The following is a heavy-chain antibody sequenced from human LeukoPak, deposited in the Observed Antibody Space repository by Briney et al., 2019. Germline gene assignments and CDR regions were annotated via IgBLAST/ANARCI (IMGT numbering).Heavy chain of an antibody. D-gene: IGHD7-27*01. CDR1: GGSISSSSYS. CDR2: IYYSGST. CDR3: ARSSFWGSGAFDI. V-gene: IGHV4-61*05. Sequence: SGTLSLTCTVSGGSISSSSYSWGWIRQPPGKGLEWIGYIYYSGSTNYNPSLKSRVTISVDTSKNQFSLKLSSVTAADTAVYYCARSSFWGSGAFDIWGQGTMVTVSS. J-gene: IGHJ3*02.